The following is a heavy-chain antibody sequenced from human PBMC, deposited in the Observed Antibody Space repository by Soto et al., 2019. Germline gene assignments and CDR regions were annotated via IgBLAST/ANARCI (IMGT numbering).Heavy chain of an antibody. CDR1: GFTFSSYA. V-gene: IGHV3-64*01. J-gene: IGHJ4*02. CDR3: AREGGYYGDPPSYYFDY. Sequence: GGSLRLSCAASGFTFSSYAMHWVRQAPGKGLEYVSAISSNGGSTYYANSVKGRFTIPRDNSKNTLYLQMGSLRAEDTAVYYCAREGGYYGDPPSYYFDYWGQGTLVTVSS. CDR2: ISSNGGST. D-gene: IGHD4-17*01.